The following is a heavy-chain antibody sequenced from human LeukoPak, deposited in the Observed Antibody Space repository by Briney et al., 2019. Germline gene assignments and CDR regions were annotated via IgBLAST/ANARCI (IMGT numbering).Heavy chain of an antibody. J-gene: IGHJ4*02. V-gene: IGHV4-39*01. CDR3: ARRWKAARPGDYFDY. Sequence: SETLSLTCTVYSGSISSNSYYWGWIRQPPGKGLEWIGNIYYSGNTHYNPSLKSRVTIFVDTFKNLISLKLSSVTAADTAVYYCARRWKAARPGDYFDYWGQGTLVTVSS. CDR2: IYYSGNT. D-gene: IGHD6-6*01. CDR1: SGSISSNSYY.